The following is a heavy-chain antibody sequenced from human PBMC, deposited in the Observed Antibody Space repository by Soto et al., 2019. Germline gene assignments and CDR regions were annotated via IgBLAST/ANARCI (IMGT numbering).Heavy chain of an antibody. V-gene: IGHV4-59*01. CDR2: IYYSGST. D-gene: IGHD1-26*01. CDR1: GGSISSYY. CDR3: ASASSGSYVFDY. J-gene: IGHJ4*02. Sequence: PSETLSLTCTVSGGSISSYYWSWSRQPPGKGLEWIGYIYYSGSTNYNPSLKSRVTISIDTSKNQISLKLSSVTAADTAVYYCASASSGSYVFDYWGQGTLVTVSS.